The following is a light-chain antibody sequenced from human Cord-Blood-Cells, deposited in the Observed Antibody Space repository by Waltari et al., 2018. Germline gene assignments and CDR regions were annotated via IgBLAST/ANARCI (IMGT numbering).Light chain of an antibody. CDR2: EGS. CDR3: CSYAGSSTFV. CDR1: SSDVGSYNL. V-gene: IGLV2-23*03. Sequence: QSALTQPASVSGSPGQLLTISCTGTSSDVGSYNLVSWYQQHPGKAPKLMIYEGSKRPSGVSNRFSGSKSRNTASLTISGLQAEDEADYYCCSYAGSSTFVFGTGTKVTVL. J-gene: IGLJ1*01.